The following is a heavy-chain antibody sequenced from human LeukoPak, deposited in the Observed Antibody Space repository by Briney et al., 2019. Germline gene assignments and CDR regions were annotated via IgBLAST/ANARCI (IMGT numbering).Heavy chain of an antibody. CDR3: ARVVAAVGDFWSGYAFDI. V-gene: IGHV4-59*01. CDR2: IYYSGST. CDR1: GGSISSYY. D-gene: IGHD3-3*01. J-gene: IGHJ3*02. Sequence: PSETLSLTCTVSGGSISSYYWSWIRQPPGKGLEWIGYIYYSGSTNYNPSLKSRVTISVDTSKNQFSLKLSSVTAADTAVYYCARVVAAVGDFWSGYAFDIWGQGTMVTVSS.